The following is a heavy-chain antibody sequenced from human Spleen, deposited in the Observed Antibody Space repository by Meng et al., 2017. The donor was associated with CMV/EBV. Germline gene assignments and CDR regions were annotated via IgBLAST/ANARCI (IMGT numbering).Heavy chain of an antibody. D-gene: IGHD2-21*02. J-gene: IGHJ6*02. V-gene: IGHV3-9*01. CDR1: GFTFEDFA. CDR3: VKGGGERVTFDAMDV. Sequence: GGSLRLSCAASGFTFEDFAMHWVRQIPGEGLEWLSGMSGNTGFIGYADSVKGRFTISRDNAKKPLSLQMDTLRTEDTALYYCVKGGGERVTFDAMDVWGQGTTVTVSS. CDR2: MSGNTGFI.